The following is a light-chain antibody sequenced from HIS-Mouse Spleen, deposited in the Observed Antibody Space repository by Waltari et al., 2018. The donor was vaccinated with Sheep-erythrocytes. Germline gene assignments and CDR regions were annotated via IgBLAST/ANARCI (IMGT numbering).Light chain of an antibody. V-gene: IGLV2-11*01. Sequence: QSALTQPRSVSGSPGQSVTISCTGTSSDVGGYNYVSWYQQQPGKAPKLMLYDVSNRPSGVPDRFSGSKSGNTASLTISGLQADDEADYYCCSYAGSYNHVFATGTKVTVL. CDR3: CSYAGSYNHV. J-gene: IGLJ1*01. CDR1: SSDVGGYNY. CDR2: DVS.